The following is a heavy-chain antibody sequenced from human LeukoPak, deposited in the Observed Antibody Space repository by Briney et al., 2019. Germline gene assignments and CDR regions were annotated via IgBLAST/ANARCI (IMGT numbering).Heavy chain of an antibody. V-gene: IGHV3-7*01. Sequence: HPGGSLRLSCAASGFTFSSYWMSWVRQAPGKGLEWVANIKQDGSEKYYVDSVKGRFTISRDNAKNSLYLQMNSLRAEDTAVYYCAREGRSDYVWGSYRSIDYWGQGTLVTVSS. CDR3: AREGRSDYVWGSYRSIDY. J-gene: IGHJ4*02. CDR1: GFTFSSYW. CDR2: IKQDGSEK. D-gene: IGHD3-16*02.